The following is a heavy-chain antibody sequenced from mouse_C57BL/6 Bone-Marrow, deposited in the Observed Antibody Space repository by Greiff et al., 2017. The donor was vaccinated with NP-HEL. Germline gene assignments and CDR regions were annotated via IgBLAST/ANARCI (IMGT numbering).Heavy chain of an antibody. J-gene: IGHJ4*01. Sequence: EVKLVESGEGLVKPGGSLKLSCAASGFTFSSYAMSWVRQTPEKRLEWVAYISSGGDYIYYADTVKGRFTLSRDNARNTLYLQMSSLKSEDTAMYYCTRGGGSSYVLYMDYWGQGTSVTVSS. CDR3: TRGGGSSYVLYMDY. CDR1: GFTFSSYA. V-gene: IGHV5-9-1*02. CDR2: ISSGGDYI. D-gene: IGHD1-1*01.